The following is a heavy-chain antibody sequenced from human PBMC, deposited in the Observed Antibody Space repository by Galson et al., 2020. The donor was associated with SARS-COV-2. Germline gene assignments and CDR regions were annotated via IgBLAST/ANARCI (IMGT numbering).Heavy chain of an antibody. CDR2: ISDSGGRT. V-gene: IGHV3-23*01. D-gene: IGHD3-22*01. CDR3: AKYYYGSSGYSRYAVDI. J-gene: IGHJ3*02. CDR1: GFTFTTYA. Sequence: GGSLRLSCAASGFTFTTYAMSWVRQAPGKGLEWVSTISDSGGRTYNADSVKGRFTISRDNSKNTLYLQMNSLRAEDTAVYYCAKYYYGSSGYSRYAVDIWGQGTMVTVSS.